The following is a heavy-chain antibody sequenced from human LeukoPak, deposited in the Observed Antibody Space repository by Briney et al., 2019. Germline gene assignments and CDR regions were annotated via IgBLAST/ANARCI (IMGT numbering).Heavy chain of an antibody. CDR1: GYTFTSYD. CDR2: MNPNSGNT. Sequence: ASVKVSCKASGYTFTSYDINWVRQATGQGLEWMGWMNPNSGNTGYAQKFQGRVTMTRNTSISTAYMELSSLRSEDTAVYYCKTHYYGSGSYYSPFDYWGQGTLVTVSS. J-gene: IGHJ4*02. D-gene: IGHD3-10*01. V-gene: IGHV1-8*01. CDR3: KTHYYGSGSYYSPFDY.